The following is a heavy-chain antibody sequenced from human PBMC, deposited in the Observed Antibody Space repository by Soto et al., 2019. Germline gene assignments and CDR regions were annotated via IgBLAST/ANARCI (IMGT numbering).Heavy chain of an antibody. CDR2: IYWDDDK. D-gene: IGHD3-10*01. Sequence: SGPTLVQPTQTLTLTCTFSGFSLSTSGVGVGWIRQPPGKALEWLALIYWDDDKRYSPSLKSRLTITKDTSKNQVVLTMTNMDPVDTATYYCAHRSGAVGSGSYYKDYWFDPWGQGTLVTVSS. J-gene: IGHJ5*02. CDR1: GFSLSTSGVG. V-gene: IGHV2-5*02. CDR3: AHRSGAVGSGSYYKDYWFDP.